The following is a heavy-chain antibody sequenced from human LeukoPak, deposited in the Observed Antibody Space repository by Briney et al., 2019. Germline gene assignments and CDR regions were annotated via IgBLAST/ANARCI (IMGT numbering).Heavy chain of an antibody. V-gene: IGHV1-24*01. D-gene: IGHD4-23*01. CDR1: GYTLTELS. Sequence: ASVKVSCKVSGYTLTELSMHWVRQAPGKGLEWMGGFDPGDGETIYAQKFQGRVTMTEDTSTDTAYMELSSLRSEDTAVYYCATNLATVVTPAYYWGQGTLVTVSS. CDR2: FDPGDGET. CDR3: ATNLATVVTPAYY. J-gene: IGHJ4*02.